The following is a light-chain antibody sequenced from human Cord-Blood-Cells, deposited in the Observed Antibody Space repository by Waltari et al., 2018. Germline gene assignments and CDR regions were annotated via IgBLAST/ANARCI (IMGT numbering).Light chain of an antibody. V-gene: IGKV3-11*01. Sequence: EIVFTQSPATLSLSPGERATLSCRARQSVSSYLAWYQQKPGQAPRLLIYDASNRATGIPARFSGSGSGTDFTLTISSLEPEDFAVYYCQQRSNWYSFGQGTKLEIK. J-gene: IGKJ2*03. CDR3: QQRSNWYS. CDR2: DAS. CDR1: QSVSSY.